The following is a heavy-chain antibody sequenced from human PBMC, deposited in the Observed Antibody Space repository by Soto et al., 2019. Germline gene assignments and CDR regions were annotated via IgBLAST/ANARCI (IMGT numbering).Heavy chain of an antibody. CDR3: ARFRFRDLLPSMDYYYMDV. Sequence: QVQLQESGPGLVKPSGTLSLTCAVSSGSISSSNWWSWVRQPPGKGLEWIGEIYHSGSTNYNPSLKSRVTISVDKSKNQFSLKLSSVTAADTAVYYCARFRFRDLLPSMDYYYMDVWGKGTTVTVSS. D-gene: IGHD1-26*01. J-gene: IGHJ6*03. CDR2: IYHSGST. V-gene: IGHV4-4*02. CDR1: SGSISSSNW.